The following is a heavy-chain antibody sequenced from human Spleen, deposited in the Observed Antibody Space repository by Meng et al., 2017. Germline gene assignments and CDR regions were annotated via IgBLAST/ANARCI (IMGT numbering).Heavy chain of an antibody. J-gene: IGHJ4*02. D-gene: IGHD5-24*01. CDR3: ARVSPVDGYNYFDY. CDR2: IYHSGST. Sequence: SQTRSLTGAVSGYSISSGYYWGWIRQPPGKGLEWIGSIYHSGSTYYNPSLKSRVTISVDTSKNQFSLKLSSVTAADTAVYYCARVSPVDGYNYFDYWGQGTLVTVSS. CDR1: GYSISSGYY. V-gene: IGHV4-38-2*01.